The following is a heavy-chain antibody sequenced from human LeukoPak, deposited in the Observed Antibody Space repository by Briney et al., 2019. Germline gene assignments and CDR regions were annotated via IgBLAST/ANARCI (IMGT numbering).Heavy chain of an antibody. CDR2: INHSGST. D-gene: IGHD4-23*01. V-gene: IGHV4-34*01. Sequence: SETLSLTCAVSGGSFSGYYWSWIRQPPGKGLEWIGEINHSGSTNYNPSLKSRVTISVDTSKNQFSLKLSSVTAADTAVYYCARAEGRRWAFRYWGQGTLVTVSS. J-gene: IGHJ4*02. CDR1: GGSFSGYY. CDR3: ARAEGRRWAFRY.